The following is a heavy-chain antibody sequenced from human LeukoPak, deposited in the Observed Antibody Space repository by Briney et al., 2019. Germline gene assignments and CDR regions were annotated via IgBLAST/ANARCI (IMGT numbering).Heavy chain of an antibody. CDR2: IYPDDSDT. Sequence: GESLKISCKGSGYSFTTYWIGWVRQMPGKGLEWMGIIYPDDSDTRYSPSFQGQVTISVDKSISTAYLQWSSLKASDTAMYYCARPPVSGSSWAAYWGQGTLVTVSS. CDR1: GYSFTTYW. D-gene: IGHD3-10*01. CDR3: ARPPVSGSSWAAY. V-gene: IGHV5-51*01. J-gene: IGHJ4*02.